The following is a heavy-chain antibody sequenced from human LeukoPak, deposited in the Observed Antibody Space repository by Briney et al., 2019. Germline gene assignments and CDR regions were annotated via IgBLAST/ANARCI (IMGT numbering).Heavy chain of an antibody. CDR2: ISSSSSYI. V-gene: IGHV3-21*01. J-gene: IGHJ4*02. Sequence: PGGSLRLSCAASGFTFSSYSMNWVRQAPGKGLEWVSSISSSSSYIYYADSVKGRFTISRDNAKNSLYLQVNSLRAEDTAVYYCARDRAPVASFDYWGQGTLVTVSS. CDR3: ARDRAPVASFDY. D-gene: IGHD5-12*01. CDR1: GFTFSSYS.